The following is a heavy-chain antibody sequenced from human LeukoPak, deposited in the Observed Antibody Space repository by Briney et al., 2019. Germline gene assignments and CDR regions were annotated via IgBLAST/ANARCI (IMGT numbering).Heavy chain of an antibody. CDR2: ISSDGSSA. V-gene: IGHV3-74*01. CDR3: ARGSAAGDY. D-gene: IGHD3-10*01. CDR1: GFTFSYYW. Sequence: GGSLRPSCAASGFTFSYYWMHWVRQAPGKGLVWVSRISSDGSSASYADSLKGRFTMSRDNAKNTLYLQMNSLRAEDTAVYYCARGSAAGDYWGQGTLVTVSS. J-gene: IGHJ4*02.